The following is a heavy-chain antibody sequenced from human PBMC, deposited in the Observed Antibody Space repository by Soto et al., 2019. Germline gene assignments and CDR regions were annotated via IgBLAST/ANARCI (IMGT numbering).Heavy chain of an antibody. CDR3: ARVISSSMDWYFDY. D-gene: IGHD6-6*01. J-gene: IGHJ4*02. CDR1: GGSISGYY. CDR2: IYYSGST. V-gene: IGHV4-59*01. Sequence: SETLSLTCTVSGGSISGYYWSWIRQPPGKGLEWIGYIYYSGSTNYNPSLKSRVTISVDTSKNQFSLKLSSVTAADTAVYYCARVISSSMDWYFDYWGQGTLVTVS.